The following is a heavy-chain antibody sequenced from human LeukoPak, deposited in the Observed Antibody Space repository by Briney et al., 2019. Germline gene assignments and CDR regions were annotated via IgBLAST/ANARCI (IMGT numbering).Heavy chain of an antibody. CDR2: IWYDGSNK. V-gene: IGHV3-33*01. D-gene: IGHD3-10*01. J-gene: IGHJ4*02. Sequence: GRSLRLSCAASGFTFSSYGMHWVRQAPGKGLEWVAVIWYDGSNKYYADSVKGRFTISRDNSKNTLYPQMNSLRAEDTAVYYCAREYYGQDYWGQGTLVTVSS. CDR3: AREYYGQDY. CDR1: GFTFSSYG.